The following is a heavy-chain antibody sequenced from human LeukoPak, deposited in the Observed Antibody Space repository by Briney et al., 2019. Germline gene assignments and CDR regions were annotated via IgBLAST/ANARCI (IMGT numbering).Heavy chain of an antibody. V-gene: IGHV4-30-2*01. J-gene: IGHJ6*04. CDR1: GGSISSGGYS. D-gene: IGHD5/OR15-5a*01. CDR2: IYHSGST. Sequence: SQTLSLTCAVSGGSISSGGYSWSWIRQPPGKGLEWIGYIYHSGSTYYNPSLKSRVTISVDRSQNQFSLKLSSVTAADTAVYYCARGLHSTSRSLDVWGKGTTVTVSS. CDR3: ARGLHSTSRSLDV.